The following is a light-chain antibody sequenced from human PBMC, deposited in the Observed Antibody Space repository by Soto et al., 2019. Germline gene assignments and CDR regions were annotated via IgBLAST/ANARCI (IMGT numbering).Light chain of an antibody. V-gene: IGKV3-20*01. J-gene: IGKJ1*01. Sequence: EIVLTQSPGTLSLSPGEKATLSCRASQSVGDTFFSWYQQKPGLAPRLLIYGVSNRATGLPDRFSGSGSATEFILPISRLEDADVASYYCWQYVGSPPQTFGQGTKVEIK. CDR3: WQYVGSPPQT. CDR1: QSVGDTF. CDR2: GVS.